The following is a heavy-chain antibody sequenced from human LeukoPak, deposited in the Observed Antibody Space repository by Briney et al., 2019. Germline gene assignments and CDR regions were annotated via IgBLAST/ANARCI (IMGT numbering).Heavy chain of an antibody. V-gene: IGHV6-1*01. CDR2: TYYRSKWYN. D-gene: IGHD5-12*01. Sequence: SQTLSLTCAISGDSVSSNSAAWNWIRQSPSRGLEWLGRTYYRSKWYNDYAVSVKSRITINPDTSKSQFSLQLNSVTPEDTAVYYCAREVATITPYYYGMDVWGQGTTVTVSS. J-gene: IGHJ6*02. CDR3: AREVATITPYYYGMDV. CDR1: GDSVSSNSAA.